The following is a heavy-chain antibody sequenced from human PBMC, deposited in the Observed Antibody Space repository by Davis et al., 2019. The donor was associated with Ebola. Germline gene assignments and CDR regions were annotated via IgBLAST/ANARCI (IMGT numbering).Heavy chain of an antibody. CDR3: ARDRSYYDSSGYPY. D-gene: IGHD3-22*01. V-gene: IGHV3-33*01. Sequence: GGSLRLSCAASGFTFSSYGMHWVRQAPGKGLEWVAVIWYDGSNKYYADSVKGRFTISRDNSKNTLYLQMNSLRAEDTAVYYCARDRSYYDSSGYPYWGQGTLVTVSS. J-gene: IGHJ4*02. CDR2: IWYDGSNK. CDR1: GFTFSSYG.